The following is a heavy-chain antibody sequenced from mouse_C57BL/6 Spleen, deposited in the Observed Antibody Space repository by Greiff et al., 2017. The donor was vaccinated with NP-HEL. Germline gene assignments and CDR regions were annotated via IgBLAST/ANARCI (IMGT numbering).Heavy chain of an antibody. D-gene: IGHD2-3*01. CDR2: IRLKSDNYAT. CDR3: TDGYYEVNY. Sequence: EVKVVEFGGGLVQPGGSMKLSCVASGFTFSNYWMNWVRQSPEKGLEWVAQIRLKSDNYATHYAESVKGRFTISRDDSKSSVYLQMNNLRAEDTGIYYCTDGYYEVNYWGQGTTLTVSS. CDR1: GFTFSNYW. J-gene: IGHJ2*01. V-gene: IGHV6-3*01.